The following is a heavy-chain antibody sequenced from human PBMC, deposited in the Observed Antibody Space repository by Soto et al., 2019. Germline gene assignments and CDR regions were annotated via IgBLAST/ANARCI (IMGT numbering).Heavy chain of an antibody. Sequence: SETLSLTCTVSGGSISNYYWSWSRQPPGKGLEWIGYIYYGGSTNYNPSLKSRVTISVDTSKNQFSLKLTSVTAADTAVYYCARTDSSSWDRWFDPWGQGTLVTVSS. CDR2: IYYGGST. J-gene: IGHJ5*02. D-gene: IGHD6-13*01. V-gene: IGHV4-59*01. CDR3: ARTDSSSWDRWFDP. CDR1: GGSISNYY.